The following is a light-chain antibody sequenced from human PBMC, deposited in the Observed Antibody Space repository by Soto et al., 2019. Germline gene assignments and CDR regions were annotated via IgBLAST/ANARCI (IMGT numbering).Light chain of an antibody. CDR2: GAS. Sequence: EIVMTQSPAPLSVSPGERATLSCRASQSVSSNLVWYQQKPGQAPRLLIYGASARATGIPARFSGSGSGTEFTLTISSLQSEEFAVYYCQQYNNWSRAFCQGTKVEIK. J-gene: IGKJ1*01. CDR1: QSVSSN. CDR3: QQYNNWSRA. V-gene: IGKV3-15*01.